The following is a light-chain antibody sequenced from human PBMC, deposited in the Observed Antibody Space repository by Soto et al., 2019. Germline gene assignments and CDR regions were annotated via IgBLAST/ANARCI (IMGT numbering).Light chain of an antibody. V-gene: IGLV2-14*01. Sequence: QSVLTQPASVSGSPGQSIGISCTGTSSDVGGYNYVSWYQQHPGKAPKLMVYDVSNRPSGVSNRFSGSKSGNTASLTISGLQAEDEADYYCSSYTSSSTYVFGTGTKLTVL. J-gene: IGLJ1*01. CDR1: SSDVGGYNY. CDR3: SSYTSSSTYV. CDR2: DVS.